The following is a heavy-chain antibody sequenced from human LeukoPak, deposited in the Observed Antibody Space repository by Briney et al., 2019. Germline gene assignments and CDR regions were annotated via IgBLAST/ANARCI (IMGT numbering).Heavy chain of an antibody. D-gene: IGHD3-22*01. J-gene: IGHJ4*02. CDR1: GFTFSSYA. V-gene: IGHV3-23*01. Sequence: GGSLRLSCAASGFTFSSYAMSWVRQAPGKGLEWVSAISGSGGSTYYADSVKGRFTNSRDNSKNTLYLQMNSLRAEDTAVYYCAKLHGYYYDSSGYYFDYWGQGTLVTVSS. CDR3: AKLHGYYYDSSGYYFDY. CDR2: ISGSGGST.